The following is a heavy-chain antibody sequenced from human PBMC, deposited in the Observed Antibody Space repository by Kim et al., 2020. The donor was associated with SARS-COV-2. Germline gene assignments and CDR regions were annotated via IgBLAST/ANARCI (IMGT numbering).Heavy chain of an antibody. Sequence: YYADYVKGRCTISRHNSENTVYLQMNSLRAEDTAVYYCATGCGGDCPSFDYWGQGTLVTVSS. CDR3: ATGCGGDCPSFDY. J-gene: IGHJ4*02. V-gene: IGHV3-53*04. D-gene: IGHD2-21*02.